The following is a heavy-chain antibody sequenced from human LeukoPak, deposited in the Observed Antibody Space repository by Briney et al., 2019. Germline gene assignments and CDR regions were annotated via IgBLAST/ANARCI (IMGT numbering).Heavy chain of an antibody. D-gene: IGHD3-3*01. J-gene: IGHJ4*02. CDR1: GFTVSSNY. CDR2: IYSGGST. CDR3: ASLPRRFTKGRLYFDY. Sequence: PGGSLRLSCAASGFTVSSNYMSWVRQAPGKGLEWVSVIYSGGSTYYADSVKGRFTISRDNSKNTLYLQMNSLRAEDTAVYYCASLPRRFTKGRLYFDYWGQGTLVTVSS. V-gene: IGHV3-66*02.